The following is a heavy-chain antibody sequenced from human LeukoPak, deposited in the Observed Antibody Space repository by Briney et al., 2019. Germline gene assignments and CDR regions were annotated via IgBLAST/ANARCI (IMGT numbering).Heavy chain of an antibody. CDR1: GFTFSNAW. CDR2: IKSKTDGGTT. D-gene: IGHD3-16*02. Sequence: PGGSLRLSCAASGFTFSNAWMSWVRQAPGKGLEWVGRIKSKTDGGTTDYAAPVKGRFTISRDDSKNTLYLQMNSLKTEDTAVYYCTTMNFNYDYVWGSYRSPSGYAFGIWGQGTMVTVSS. V-gene: IGHV3-15*01. CDR3: TTMNFNYDYVWGSYRSPSGYAFGI. J-gene: IGHJ3*02.